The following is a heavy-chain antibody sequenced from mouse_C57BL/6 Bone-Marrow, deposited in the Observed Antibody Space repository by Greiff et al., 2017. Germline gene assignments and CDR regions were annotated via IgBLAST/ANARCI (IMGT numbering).Heavy chain of an antibody. CDR2: ISSGGDYT. D-gene: IGHD2-3*01. J-gene: IGHJ4*01. CDR3: TSDGEEYYAMDY. CDR1: GFTFSSYA. Sequence: EVQVVESGAGLVKPGGSLKLSCAASGFTFSSYAMSWVRQTPEKRLEWVAYISSGGDYTYYADTVKGRFNISRDTARNTPYLQLSSLKSEDTSVYYCTSDGEEYYAMDYGGQGTSVTVSS. V-gene: IGHV5-9-1*02.